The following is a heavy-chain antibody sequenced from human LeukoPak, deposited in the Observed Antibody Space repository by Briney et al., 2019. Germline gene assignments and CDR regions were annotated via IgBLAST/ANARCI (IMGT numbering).Heavy chain of an antibody. CDR3: ARDAGTHDYYFEYCHH. D-gene: IGHD3-22*01. V-gene: IGHV3-30-3*01. CDR2: VSYDGTNK. CDR1: GITFSNYA. J-gene: IGHJ1*01. Sequence: PGRSLRLSCAASGITFSNYAMHWVRQAPGKGLEWVAVVSYDGTNKYSADFVKGRFTISRDNSKNTVYLQMKSPRPEDTAVYYCARDAGTHDYYFEYCHHWGPGTRVTVSS.